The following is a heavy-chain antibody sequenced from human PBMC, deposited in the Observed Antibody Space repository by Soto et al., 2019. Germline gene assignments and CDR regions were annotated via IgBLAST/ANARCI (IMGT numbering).Heavy chain of an antibody. J-gene: IGHJ4*02. D-gene: IGHD1-26*01. Sequence: ALVKVSCKASGYTFINYYIDWVRQAPGQGLEWMAIIDPNDGSTNYAQSFQGRLTVTRDTSTSTVYMELSSLTSEDTAVYYCVRGRGGNYHFYFDHWGQGTPVTVSS. V-gene: IGHV1-46*03. CDR2: IDPNDGST. CDR3: VRGRGGNYHFYFDH. CDR1: GYTFINYY.